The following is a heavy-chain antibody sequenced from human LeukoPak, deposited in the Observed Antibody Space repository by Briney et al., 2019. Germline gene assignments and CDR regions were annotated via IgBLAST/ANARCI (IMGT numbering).Heavy chain of an antibody. CDR2: IKQDGSEK. V-gene: IGHV3-7*01. CDR1: GFTFGSYW. CDR3: AREVRYFDWFSDY. J-gene: IGHJ4*02. Sequence: PGGSLRLSCAASGFTFGSYWMSWVRQAPGKGLEWVANIKQDGSEKYYVDSVKGRFTISRDNAKNSLYLQMNSLRAEDTAVYYCAREVRYFDWFSDYWGQGTLVTVSS. D-gene: IGHD3-9*01.